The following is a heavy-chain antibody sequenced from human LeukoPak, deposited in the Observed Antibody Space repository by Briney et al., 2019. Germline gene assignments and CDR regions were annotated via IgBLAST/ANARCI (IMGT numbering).Heavy chain of an antibody. CDR2: IRSKANSYAT. J-gene: IGHJ4*02. Sequence: GGSLKLSCAASGFTFSGSAMHWVRQASGKVLEWVGRIRSKANSYATAYAASVKGRFTISRDDSKNTAYLQMNSLKTEDTAVYYCTRRDCSGGSCYLDYWGQGTLVTVSS. CDR3: TRRDCSGGSCYLDY. D-gene: IGHD2-15*01. CDR1: GFTFSGSA. V-gene: IGHV3-73*01.